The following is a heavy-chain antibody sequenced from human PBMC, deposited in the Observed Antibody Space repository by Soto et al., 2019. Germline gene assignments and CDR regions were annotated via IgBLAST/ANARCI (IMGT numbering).Heavy chain of an antibody. CDR3: ARGLRSTSCYAGGCPYYFDY. D-gene: IGHD2-2*01. CDR1: GGSISSGCYY. Sequence: SETQSLTCTVSGGSISSGCYYWSWIRQHPGKGLEWIGYIYYSGSTYYNPSLKSRVTISVDTSKNQFSLKLSSVTAADTAVYYCARGLRSTSCYAGGCPYYFDYWGQGTLVTVPQ. V-gene: IGHV4-31*03. CDR2: IYYSGST. J-gene: IGHJ4*02.